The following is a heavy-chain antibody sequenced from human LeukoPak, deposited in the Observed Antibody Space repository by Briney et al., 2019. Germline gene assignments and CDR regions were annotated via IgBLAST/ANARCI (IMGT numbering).Heavy chain of an antibody. CDR2: IYYSGST. Sequence: PAETLSLTCAVYGGSFSGYYWSWIRQPPGKGLEWIGYIYYSGSTNYNPSLKSRVTISVDTSKNQFSLKLSSVTAADTAVDYCARGERYGSGTGYFDYWGQGTLITVSS. J-gene: IGHJ4*02. CDR1: GGSFSGYY. D-gene: IGHD3-10*01. V-gene: IGHV4-59*01. CDR3: ARGERYGSGTGYFDY.